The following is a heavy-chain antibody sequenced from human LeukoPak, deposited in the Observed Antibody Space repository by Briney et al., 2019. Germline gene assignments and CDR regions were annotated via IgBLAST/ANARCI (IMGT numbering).Heavy chain of an antibody. J-gene: IGHJ1*01. CDR1: GGSFSGYY. CDR3: ARGEDGDYYFQH. D-gene: IGHD4-17*01. CDR2: INHSGSS. V-gene: IGHV4-34*01. Sequence: SETLSLTCAVYGGSFSGYYWSWIRQPPGKGLEWIWEINHSGSSNYNPSLKSRVTISVDTSKNQFSLKLSSVTAADTAVYYCARGEDGDYYFQHWGQGTLVTVSS.